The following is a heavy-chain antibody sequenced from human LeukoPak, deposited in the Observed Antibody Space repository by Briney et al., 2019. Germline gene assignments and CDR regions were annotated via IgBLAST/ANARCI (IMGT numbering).Heavy chain of an antibody. CDR3: ARTPQKYCGSTSCFNWFDS. CDR2: LTWDGGRT. J-gene: IGHJ5*01. CDR1: GFTFDDYT. V-gene: IGHV3-43*01. Sequence: GGSLRLSCAASGFTFDDYTMHWVRQAPGKGLEWVSLLTWDGGRTYYAGSVKGRYTISRDNSKNTLYLQMNSLRTEDTALYYCARTPQKYCGSTSCFNWFDSWGQGTLVTVSS. D-gene: IGHD2-2*01.